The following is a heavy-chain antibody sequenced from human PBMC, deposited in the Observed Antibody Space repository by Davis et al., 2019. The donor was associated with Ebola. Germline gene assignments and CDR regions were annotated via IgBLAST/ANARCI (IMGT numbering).Heavy chain of an antibody. CDR2: IGTASDT. J-gene: IGHJ2*01. CDR3: VRARLWYFDL. V-gene: IGHV3-13*04. CDR1: GFPFRGHD. Sequence: GESLKISCAASGFPFRGHDMHWVRQGTGGGLEWVSAIGTASDTYYRDSVKGRFTISRENAKNSMVLQMNSLRAEDTAVYYCVRARLWYFDLWGRGTLVTVSS.